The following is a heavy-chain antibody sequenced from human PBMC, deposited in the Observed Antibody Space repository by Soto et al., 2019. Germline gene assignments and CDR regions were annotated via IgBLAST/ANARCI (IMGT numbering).Heavy chain of an antibody. CDR2: VSVYSGDT. CDR1: GYVFSSYG. CDR3: ARTLGTWEVLHFDF. Sequence: QVQLVQSGPEVKKPGGSVKVSCKTSGYVFSSYGINWVRQAPGQGLEWMGWVSVYSGDTDYAEKFQGRVTLTTDTSTNTVYMDLTSLTQDATAVYYCARTLGTWEVLHFDFWGQGTLVTVSS. J-gene: IGHJ4*02. V-gene: IGHV1-18*04. D-gene: IGHD3-16*01.